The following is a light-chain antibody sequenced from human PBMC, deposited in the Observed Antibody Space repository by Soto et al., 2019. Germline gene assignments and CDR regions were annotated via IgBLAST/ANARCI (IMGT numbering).Light chain of an antibody. CDR1: SSDVGGYNY. J-gene: IGLJ1*01. CDR3: SSYTSSSTLV. V-gene: IGLV2-14*01. Sequence: QSVLAQPASVSGSPGQSITISCTGTSSDVGGYNYVSWYQQHPGKAPKLMIYEVSNRPSGVSNRFSGSKSGNTASLTISGLQAEDEAAYYRSSYTSSSTLVFGTGTKVTVL. CDR2: EVS.